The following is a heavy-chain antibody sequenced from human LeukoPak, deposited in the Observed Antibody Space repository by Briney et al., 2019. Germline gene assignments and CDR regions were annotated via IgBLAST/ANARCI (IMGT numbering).Heavy chain of an antibody. CDR2: FDPEDGET. D-gene: IGHD3-10*01. Sequence: ASVKVSCKVSGYTLTELSMHWVRQAPGKGLEWMGGFDPEDGETIYAQKFQGRVTMTEDTSTDTAYMELSSLRSEDTAVYYCATDRYYYGSGSYYLVYWGQGTLVTVPS. CDR1: GYTLTELS. CDR3: ATDRYYYGSGSYYLVY. J-gene: IGHJ4*02. V-gene: IGHV1-24*01.